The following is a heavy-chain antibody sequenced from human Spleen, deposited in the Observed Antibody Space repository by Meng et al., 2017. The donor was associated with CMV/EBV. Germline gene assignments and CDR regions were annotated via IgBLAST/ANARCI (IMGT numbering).Heavy chain of an antibody. CDR1: GFTFSSYW. CDR3: TSHYYGSGSYYMSFF. CDR2: IKSKTDGGTT. Sequence: GESLKISCAASGFTFSSYWMSWVRQAPGKGLEWVGRIKSKTDGGTTDYAAPVKGRFTISRDDSKNTLYPQMNSLKTEDTAVYYCTSHYYGSGSYYMSFFWGQGTLVTVSS. J-gene: IGHJ4*02. V-gene: IGHV3-15*01. D-gene: IGHD3-10*01.